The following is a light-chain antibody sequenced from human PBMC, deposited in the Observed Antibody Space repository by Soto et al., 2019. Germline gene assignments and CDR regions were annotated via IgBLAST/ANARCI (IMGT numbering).Light chain of an antibody. CDR3: QQLNGSPWT. CDR1: PAIASF. V-gene: IGKV1-9*01. Sequence: IQFTQSPSSLSASVGDRVTITCRATPAIASFLAWYQQKPGTAPKLLIYGATTLQSGVPSRFSGSRSGTDYTLTIGSLQPEDFATYYCQQLNGSPWTFGQGTRVEIK. CDR2: GAT. J-gene: IGKJ1*01.